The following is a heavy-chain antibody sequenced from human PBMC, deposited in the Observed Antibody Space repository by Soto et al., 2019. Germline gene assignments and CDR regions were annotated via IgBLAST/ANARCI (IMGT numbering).Heavy chain of an antibody. CDR1: GYSFTSYW. V-gene: IGHV5-51*01. CDR2: IYPGDSDT. J-gene: IGHJ6*02. CDR3: ARLTWGPYYDFWSGYPGPYGMDV. Sequence: PGESLKISCKGSGYSFTSYWIGWVRQMPGKGLEWMGIIYPGDSDTRYSPSFQGQVTISADKSISTAYLQWSSLKASDTAMYYCARLTWGPYYDFWSGYPGPYGMDVWGQGTTVTVSS. D-gene: IGHD3-3*01.